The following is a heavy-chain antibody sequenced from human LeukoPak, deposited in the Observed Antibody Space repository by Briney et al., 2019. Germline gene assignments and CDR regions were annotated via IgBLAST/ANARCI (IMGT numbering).Heavy chain of an antibody. CDR2: IYYSGST. Sequence: SQTLSLTCTVSGGSISSGGYYWSWIRQHPGKGLEWIGYIYYSGSTYYNPSLKSRVTILVDTSKNQFSLKLSSVTAADTAVYYCARSTIFGVVIDYWGQGTLVTVSS. J-gene: IGHJ4*02. CDR3: ARSTIFGVVIDY. CDR1: GGSISSGGYY. D-gene: IGHD3-3*01. V-gene: IGHV4-31*03.